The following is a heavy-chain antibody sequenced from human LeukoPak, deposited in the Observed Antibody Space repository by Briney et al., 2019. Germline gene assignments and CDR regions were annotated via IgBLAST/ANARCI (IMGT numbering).Heavy chain of an antibody. CDR2: ISSSGSTI. CDR3: ARDLIAAAEKKTYYYGMDV. Sequence: GGSLRLSCAASGFTFSTYEMNWVRQAPGKGLEWVSYISSSGSTIYYADSVKGRFTISRDNAKNSLYLQMNSLRAEDTAVYYCARDLIAAAEKKTYYYGMDVWGQGITVTVSS. D-gene: IGHD6-13*01. V-gene: IGHV3-48*03. CDR1: GFTFSTYE. J-gene: IGHJ6*02.